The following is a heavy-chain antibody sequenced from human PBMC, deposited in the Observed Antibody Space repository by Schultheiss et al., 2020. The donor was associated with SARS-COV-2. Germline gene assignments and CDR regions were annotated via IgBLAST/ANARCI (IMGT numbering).Heavy chain of an antibody. Sequence: SQTLSLTCTVSGGSISSYYWSWIRQPPGKGLEWIGYIYDSGSTNYNASLKSRVTISVDTSKNHFSLKLSSLTAADTAFYYCGRGYYDFWSGYWGTVDVWGQGTTVTVSS. J-gene: IGHJ6*02. CDR1: GGSISSYY. V-gene: IGHV4-59*01. D-gene: IGHD3-3*01. CDR2: IYDSGST. CDR3: GRGYYDFWSGYWGTVDV.